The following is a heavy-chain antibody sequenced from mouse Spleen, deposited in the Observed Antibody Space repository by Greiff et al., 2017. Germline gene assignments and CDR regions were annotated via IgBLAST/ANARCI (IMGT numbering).Heavy chain of an antibody. CDR2: ISSGGSYT. CDR1: GFTFSSYA. D-gene: IGHD1-1*01. CDR3: ARHIYYGSSYVYAMDY. J-gene: IGHJ4*01. Sequence: EVKLVESGGGLVKPGGSLKLSCAASGFTFSSYAMSWVRQTPEKRLEWVATISSGGSYTYYPDSVKGRFTISRDNAKNTLYLQMSSLRSEDTAMYYCARHIYYGSSYVYAMDYWGQGTSVTVSS. V-gene: IGHV5-9-3*01.